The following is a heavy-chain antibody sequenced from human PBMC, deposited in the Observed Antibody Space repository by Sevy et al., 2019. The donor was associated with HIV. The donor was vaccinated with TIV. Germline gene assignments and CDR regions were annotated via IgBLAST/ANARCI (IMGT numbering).Heavy chain of an antibody. CDR2: IGPDGNDK. D-gene: IGHD3-10*01. J-gene: IGHJ4*02. V-gene: IGHV3-30*02. CDR1: GFAFSYFG. Sequence: GGSLRLSCTASGFAFSYFGMHWVRQAPGKGLEWVAFIGPDGNDKRYMDSVRGRLTVSRDNSKKTLYLQMIGLGVEDTAVYYWANGVWMGSWVTSTCFDSWGQGTLVTVSS. CDR3: ANGVWMGSWVTSTCFDS.